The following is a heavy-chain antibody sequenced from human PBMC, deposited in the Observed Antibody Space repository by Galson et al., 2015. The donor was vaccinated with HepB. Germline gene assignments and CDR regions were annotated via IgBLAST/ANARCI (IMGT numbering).Heavy chain of an antibody. CDR1: GGSISSYY. D-gene: IGHD3-10*01. J-gene: IGHJ5*02. V-gene: IGHV4-59*12. CDR3: ARGKYYYGSGSRGFFDP. CDR2: MYYSGNT. Sequence: LSLTCTVSGGSISSYYWSWIRQPPGKGLEWIGHMYYSGNTNYNPSLKSRVTISVDTSKNQFSLTLSSVTAADTAVYYCARGKYYYGSGSRGFFDPWGQGTLVTVSS.